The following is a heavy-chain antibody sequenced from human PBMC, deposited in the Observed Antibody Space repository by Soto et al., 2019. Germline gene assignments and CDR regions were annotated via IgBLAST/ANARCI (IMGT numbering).Heavy chain of an antibody. V-gene: IGHV1-18*01. J-gene: IGHJ6*02. CDR3: AREGFCSSGSCALYFHDFFGMDV. Sequence: QAQLVQSGAEVKKPGASVKVSCKASGYTFSRYGISWVRQAPGQGLEWMGWISTYNENTKYAQKFQGRVTMTTDASTSTGYVELRSLRSDDAAMYYCAREGFCSSGSCALYFHDFFGMDVWGQETTVTVSS. CDR1: GYTFSRYG. CDR2: ISTYNENT. D-gene: IGHD2-15*01.